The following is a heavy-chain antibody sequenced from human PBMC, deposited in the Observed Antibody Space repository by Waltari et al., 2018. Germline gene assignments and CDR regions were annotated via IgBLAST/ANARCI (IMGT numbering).Heavy chain of an antibody. D-gene: IGHD3-3*01. J-gene: IGHJ3*02. V-gene: IGHV4-59*11. CDR1: GGSFSSHF. CDR2: IYYSGST. Sequence: QVQLQESGPGLVKPSETLSLTCTVSGGSFSSHFWSWFRQPPGKGLEWIGYIYYSGSTNYNPSLKSRVTISVDTSKNQFSLKLSSVTAADTAVYYCASRYYDFWSGYLDAFDIWGQGTMVTVSS. CDR3: ASRYYDFWSGYLDAFDI.